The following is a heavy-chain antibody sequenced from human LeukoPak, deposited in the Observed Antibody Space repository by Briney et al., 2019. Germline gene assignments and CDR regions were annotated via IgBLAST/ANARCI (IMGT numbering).Heavy chain of an antibody. CDR1: GFTFSTYW. CDR2: ISGDKSHT. CDR3: ATATFCATSGYFPP. D-gene: IGHD3-22*01. Sequence: PGGSLRLSCAGSGFTFSTYWIHWVRQAPGQGLVWVSGISGDKSHTAYADSVKGRFTISRDNAKNTLHLQMNSLRDEDTAVYYCATATFCATSGYFPPGGQGTLVTVSS. J-gene: IGHJ5*02. V-gene: IGHV3-74*01.